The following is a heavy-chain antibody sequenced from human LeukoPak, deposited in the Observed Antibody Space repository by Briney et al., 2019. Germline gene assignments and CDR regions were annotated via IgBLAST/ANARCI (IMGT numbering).Heavy chain of an antibody. V-gene: IGHV3-30-3*02. CDR2: ISYDGSNK. CDR1: GFTFSSYA. D-gene: IGHD1-26*01. CDR3: AKFHSRSPFDY. Sequence: GGSLRLSCAASGFTFSSYAMHWVRQAPGKGLEWVAVISYDGSNKYYADSVKGRFTISRDNSKNTLYLQMNSLRAEDTAVYYCAKFHSRSPFDYWRQGTLVTVSS. J-gene: IGHJ4*02.